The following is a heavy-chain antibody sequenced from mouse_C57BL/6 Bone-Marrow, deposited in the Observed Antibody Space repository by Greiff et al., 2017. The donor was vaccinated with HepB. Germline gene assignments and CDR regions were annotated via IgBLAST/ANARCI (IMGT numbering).Heavy chain of an antibody. D-gene: IGHD1-3*01. CDR2: ISSGGDYS. CDR3: TKVLAAFDV. Sequence: EVKVVESGEGLVKPGGSLKLSCAASGFTFSSYAMSWVRQTPEKRLEWVAYISSGGDYSYYADTVKGRFTISRDNARNTLYLQMSSLKSEDTAIYYCTKVLAAFDVWGTGTTVTVSS. J-gene: IGHJ1*03. V-gene: IGHV5-9-1*02. CDR1: GFTFSSYA.